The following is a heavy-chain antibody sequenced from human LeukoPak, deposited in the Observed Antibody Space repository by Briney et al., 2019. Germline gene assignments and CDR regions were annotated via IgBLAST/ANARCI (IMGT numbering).Heavy chain of an antibody. J-gene: IGHJ4*02. CDR2: IYYSGST. D-gene: IGHD2-15*01. CDR3: AREQGRGGYYFDY. Sequence: SETLSLTCTVSGGSISSYYWSWIRQPPGKGLEWIGYIYYSGSTNYNPSLKSRVTMSVDTSKNQLSLKLSSVTAAGTAVYYCAREQGRGGYYFDYWGQGTLVTVSS. V-gene: IGHV4-59*12. CDR1: GGSISSYY.